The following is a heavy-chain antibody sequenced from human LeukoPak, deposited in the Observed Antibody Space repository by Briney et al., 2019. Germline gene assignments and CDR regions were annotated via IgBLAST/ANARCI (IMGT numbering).Heavy chain of an antibody. D-gene: IGHD1-26*01. CDR1: GDSISSGTYY. V-gene: IGHV4-61*02. J-gene: IGHJ3*02. Sequence: SETLSLTCTVSGDSISSGTYYWSWLRQPAGKGLEWIGRIHTSGSTYYNPSLKSRVTISVDTSKNQFSLKLSSVTAADTAVYYCAVMPEWELSSDAFDIWGQGTMVTVSS. CDR3: AVMPEWELSSDAFDI. CDR2: IHTSGST.